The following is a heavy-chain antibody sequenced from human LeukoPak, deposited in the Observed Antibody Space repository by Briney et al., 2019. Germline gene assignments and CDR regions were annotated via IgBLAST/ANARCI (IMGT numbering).Heavy chain of an antibody. CDR1: GYTFGSYD. CDR2: MNPNSGNT. J-gene: IGHJ4*02. CDR3: ARDRVGVGGNGWEN. D-gene: IGHD6-19*01. V-gene: IGHV1-8*01. Sequence: GSVKVSCKASGYTFGSYDINWVRQATGQGLEWMGWMNPNSGNTGYVQKFQGRVIMTRDTSISTAYMELSSLTSEDTAVYFCARDRVGVGGNGWENWGQGTLVTVSS.